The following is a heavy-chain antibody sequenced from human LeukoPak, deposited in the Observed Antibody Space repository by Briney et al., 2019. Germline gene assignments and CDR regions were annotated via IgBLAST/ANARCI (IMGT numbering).Heavy chain of an antibody. CDR2: ISGSGANA. CDR1: GFTFSSYA. D-gene: IGHD3-16*01. J-gene: IGHJ4*02. V-gene: IGHV3-23*01. CDR3: AKVPHSWGLFDS. Sequence: GGSLRLSCAASGFTFSSYAMSWVRQAPGKGLEWVSDISGSGANAYYADSVGGRFTISRDNSKNTLFLQMNRLRAEDTAVYYCAKVPHSWGLFDSWGQGTLVTVSS.